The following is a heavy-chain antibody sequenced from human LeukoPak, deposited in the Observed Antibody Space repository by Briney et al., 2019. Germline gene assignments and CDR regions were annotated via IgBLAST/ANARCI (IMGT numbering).Heavy chain of an antibody. J-gene: IGHJ3*02. CDR2: IYSGGST. V-gene: IGHV3-53*01. CDR3: ARAAVTTDAFDI. D-gene: IGHD4-17*01. CDR1: GFTVSSNY. Sequence: GGSLRLSCAASGFTVSSNYMSWVRQAPGKGLEWVSVIYSGGSTYYADSVKGRFTISRDNSKNTLYLQMNSLRAEDTAAYYCARAAVTTDAFDIWGQGTMVTVSS.